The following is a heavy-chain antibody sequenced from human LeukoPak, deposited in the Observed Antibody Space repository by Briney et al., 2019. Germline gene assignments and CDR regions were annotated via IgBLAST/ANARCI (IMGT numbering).Heavy chain of an antibody. CDR3: ARGGYDFWSGYQGGYWFDP. D-gene: IGHD3-3*01. V-gene: IGHV1-2*02. CDR2: INPNSGGT. Sequence: GASVKVSCKASGYTFTGYYMHWVRQAPGQGLEWMGWINPNSGGTNYAQKFQGRVTMTRDTSISTAYMELSRLRSDDTAVYYCARGGYDFWSGYQGGYWFDPWGQGTLVTVSS. J-gene: IGHJ5*02. CDR1: GYTFTGYY.